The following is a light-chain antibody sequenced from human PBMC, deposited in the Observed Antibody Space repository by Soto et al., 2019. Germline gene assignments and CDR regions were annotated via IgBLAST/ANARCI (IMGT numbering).Light chain of an antibody. J-gene: IGLJ3*02. V-gene: IGLV2-14*01. CDR1: SSDVGGYNY. CDR2: EVS. CDR3: SSYTSSSLLK. Sequence: QSALTQPASVSGSPGQSITISCTGTSSDVGGYNYVSWYQQHPGKAPKLMIYEVSNRPSGVSNRFSGSKSGNTASLTISGLQAEDEADYYCSSYTSSSLLKFGGGTKLTVL.